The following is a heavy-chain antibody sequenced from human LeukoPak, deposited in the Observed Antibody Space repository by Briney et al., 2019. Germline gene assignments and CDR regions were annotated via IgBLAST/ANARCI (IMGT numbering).Heavy chain of an antibody. CDR2: MNPNSGNT. D-gene: IGHD6-13*01. V-gene: IGHV1-8*01. J-gene: IGHJ6*03. CDR1: GYTFKSYD. Sequence: GASVKVPCKASGYTFKSYDINWVRQATGQGLEWMGWMNPNSGNTGYAQRFQGRVTMTRNTSISTVYMELSSLRSEDTAVYYCARAASWSPIGDSYYYMDVCGKGTTVTISS. CDR3: ARAASWSPIGDSYYYMDV.